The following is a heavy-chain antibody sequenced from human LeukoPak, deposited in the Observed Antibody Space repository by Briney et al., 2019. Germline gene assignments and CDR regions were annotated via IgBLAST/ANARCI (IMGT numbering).Heavy chain of an antibody. CDR2: INPNSGGT. J-gene: IGHJ4*02. D-gene: IGHD3-10*01. Sequence: GASVKVSCKASGYTFTGYYMHWVRQAPGQGLEWMGRINPNSGGTNYAQKFQGRVTMTRDTSISTAYMDLSRLRSDDTAVYYCAREARGSGNYHYDYWGQGTLVTVSS. CDR3: AREARGSGNYHYDY. V-gene: IGHV1-2*06. CDR1: GYTFTGYY.